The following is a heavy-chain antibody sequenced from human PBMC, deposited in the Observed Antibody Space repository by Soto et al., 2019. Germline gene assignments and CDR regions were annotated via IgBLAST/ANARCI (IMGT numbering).Heavy chain of an antibody. J-gene: IGHJ4*02. Sequence: PGGSLRLSCAASGFTFSNYAMSWVRQAPGKGLEWVSAISGSGGTTYYADSVKGRSTISRDNSKNTLYLQMNSLRAEDTAVYYCAKALGDFWSGSQGFDYWGQGTLVTVSS. V-gene: IGHV3-23*01. D-gene: IGHD3-3*01. CDR3: AKALGDFWSGSQGFDY. CDR1: GFTFSNYA. CDR2: ISGSGGTT.